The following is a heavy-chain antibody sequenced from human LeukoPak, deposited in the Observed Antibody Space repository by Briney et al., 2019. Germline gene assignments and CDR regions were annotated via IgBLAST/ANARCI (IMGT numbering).Heavy chain of an antibody. Sequence: GASVTVSCKVSGGTFSSYAISWVRQAPGQGREGVGCINPNSGGTNYAQTFQGTVTMTTDTSISTAYMELSRLRSDDTAVYYCARGLDQFWSPNFDYWGQGTLVTVSS. CDR2: INPNSGGT. V-gene: IGHV1-2*02. J-gene: IGHJ4*02. CDR3: ARGLDQFWSPNFDY. D-gene: IGHD3-3*01. CDR1: GGTFSSYA.